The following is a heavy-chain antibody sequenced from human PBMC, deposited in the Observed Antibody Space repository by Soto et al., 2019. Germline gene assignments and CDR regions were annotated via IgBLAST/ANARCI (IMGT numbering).Heavy chain of an antibody. D-gene: IGHD3-3*01. J-gene: IGHJ4*02. CDR3: AKDQTLSFWSGLDY. V-gene: IGHV3-43*01. Sequence: PVGSLRLSGTATGFTFDDYGMHWVRQVPGKGLEWVSSITWDGGRTSYAESVKGRFTISRDNSTNSLYLQMNSLRTEDTALYYCAKDQTLSFWSGLDYWGQGTLVTVSS. CDR2: ITWDGGRT. CDR1: GFTFDDYG.